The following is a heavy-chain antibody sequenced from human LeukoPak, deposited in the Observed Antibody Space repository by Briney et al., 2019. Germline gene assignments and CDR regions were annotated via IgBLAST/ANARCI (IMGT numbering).Heavy chain of an antibody. CDR1: GFTFSSYA. Sequence: TGGSLRLSCAASGFTFSSYAMSWVRQAPGKGLEWVSAISGSGGSTYYADSVKGRFTISRDNSKNTLYLQMNSLRAEDTAVYYCANGMGYQLLYAGDDAFDIWGQGTMVTVSS. CDR2: ISGSGGST. D-gene: IGHD2-2*02. CDR3: ANGMGYQLLYAGDDAFDI. V-gene: IGHV3-23*01. J-gene: IGHJ3*02.